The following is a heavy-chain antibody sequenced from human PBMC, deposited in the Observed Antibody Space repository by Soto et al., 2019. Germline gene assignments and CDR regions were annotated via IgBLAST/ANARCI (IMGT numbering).Heavy chain of an antibody. Sequence: GESLKISCQAPGYSFVTYWIGWVRQMPGKGLEWMGIIYPGNSETKYSPPFQGQVTSSVDKSNSTAYLQWSTLKASDTATYYCARHRSQWLSVGEHEGFDIWGLGTRVTVSS. CDR1: GYSFVTYW. CDR2: IYPGNSET. CDR3: ARHRSQWLSVGEHEGFDI. V-gene: IGHV5-51*01. D-gene: IGHD6-19*01. J-gene: IGHJ3*02.